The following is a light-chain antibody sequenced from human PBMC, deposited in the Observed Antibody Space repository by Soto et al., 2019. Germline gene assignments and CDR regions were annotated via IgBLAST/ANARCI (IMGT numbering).Light chain of an antibody. CDR1: QSVSSN. Sequence: EIVMTQSPATLSVSPGERATLSCRASQSVSSNLAWYQQKRGQAPRLLIYGASTRATGLPDRISGSGSGTEFTLTISSLQSEDFALYDCQQYNDWPLTFGGGTKVEIK. CDR3: QQYNDWPLT. V-gene: IGKV3-15*01. CDR2: GAS. J-gene: IGKJ4*01.